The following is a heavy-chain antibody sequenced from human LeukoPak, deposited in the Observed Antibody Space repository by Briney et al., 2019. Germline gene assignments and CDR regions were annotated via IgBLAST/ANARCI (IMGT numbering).Heavy chain of an antibody. D-gene: IGHD3-10*01. Sequence: GESLKISCQGSGYSFTSQWIAWVRQIPGKGLEWMGIIYPGDSDIRYSPSFEGQVTFSADKSISTAYLQWSSLKASDTAMYYCARRMIRGIIWAFDIWGQGTMVTVSS. V-gene: IGHV5-51*01. J-gene: IGHJ3*02. CDR3: ARRMIRGIIWAFDI. CDR1: GYSFTSQW. CDR2: IYPGDSDI.